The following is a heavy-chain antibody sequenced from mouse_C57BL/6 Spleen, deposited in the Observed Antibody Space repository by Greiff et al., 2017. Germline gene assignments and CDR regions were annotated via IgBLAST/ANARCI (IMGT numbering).Heavy chain of an antibody. Sequence: VQLQQPGAELVKPGASVKLSCKASGYTFTSYWMQWVKQRPGQGLEWIGEIDPSDSYTNYNQKFKGKATLTVDTSSSTAYMQLSSLTSEDSAVYYCARVSSGYYFDYWGQGTTLTVSS. D-gene: IGHD3-2*02. CDR3: ARVSSGYYFDY. V-gene: IGHV1-50*01. CDR1: GYTFTSYW. J-gene: IGHJ2*01. CDR2: IDPSDSYT.